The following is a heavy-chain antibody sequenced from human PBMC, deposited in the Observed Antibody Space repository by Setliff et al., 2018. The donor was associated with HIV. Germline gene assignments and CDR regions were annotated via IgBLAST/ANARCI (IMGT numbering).Heavy chain of an antibody. CDR1: GFTFSSNS. CDR3: ARDIRHSGYDHFDY. V-gene: IGHV3-21*01. CDR2: INNGGIYI. D-gene: IGHD5-12*01. J-gene: IGHJ4*02. Sequence: PGGSLRLSCAASGFTFSSNSMTWVRQAPGKGLEWVSSINNGGIYIYYADSVKGRFTISRDNTKNLLYLQMNSLRAEDTAVYFCARDIRHSGYDHFDYWGQGTLVTVSS.